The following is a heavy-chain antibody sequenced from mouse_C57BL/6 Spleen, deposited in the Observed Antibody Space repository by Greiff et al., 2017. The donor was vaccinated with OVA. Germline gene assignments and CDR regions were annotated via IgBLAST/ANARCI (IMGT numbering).Heavy chain of an antibody. J-gene: IGHJ4*01. V-gene: IGHV5-4*01. CDR2: ISDGGSYT. CDR1: GFTFSSYA. CDR3: ARVGDFYAMDY. Sequence: VQLKESGGGLVKPGGSLKLSCAASGFTFSSYAMSWVRQTPEKRLEWVATISDGGSYTYYPDNVKGRFTISRDNAKNNLYLQMSHLKSEDTAMYYCARVGDFYAMDYWGQGTSVTVSS.